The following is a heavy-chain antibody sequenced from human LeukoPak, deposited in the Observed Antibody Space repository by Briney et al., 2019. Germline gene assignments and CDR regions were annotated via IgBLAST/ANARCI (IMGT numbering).Heavy chain of an antibody. J-gene: IGHJ4*02. Sequence: GGSLRLSCAASGFTFSSYAMSWVRQAPGKGLEWVSAISGSGGSTYYADSVKGRFTISRDNSKNTLYLQMNSLRAEDTAVYYCAKEGLGYCSGGSCYPDYWGQGTLVTVSS. CDR1: GFTFSSYA. CDR2: ISGSGGST. CDR3: AKEGLGYCSGGSCYPDY. V-gene: IGHV3-23*01. D-gene: IGHD2-15*01.